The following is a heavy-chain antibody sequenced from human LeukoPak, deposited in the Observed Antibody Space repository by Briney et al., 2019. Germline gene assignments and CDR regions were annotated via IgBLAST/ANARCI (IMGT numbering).Heavy chain of an antibody. CDR2: IWNDGSNK. V-gene: IGHV3-33*01. CDR3: ARVRRWGSDFDY. Sequence: GRSLRLSCAASGFTFRSYGMHWVRQAPGKWLQWVAVIWNDGSNKYYADSVKGRFTISRDNAKNTLYLQMNSLRAEDTAVYYCARVRRWGSDFDYWGQGTLVTVSS. D-gene: IGHD2-21*01. J-gene: IGHJ4*02. CDR1: GFTFRSYG.